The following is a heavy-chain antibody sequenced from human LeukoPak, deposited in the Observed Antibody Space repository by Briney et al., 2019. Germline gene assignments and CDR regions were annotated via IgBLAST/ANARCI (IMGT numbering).Heavy chain of an antibody. CDR3: ARPNYYGSGSYADVYYFDY. V-gene: IGHV3-53*04. Sequence: PGGSLRLSCAASGFTVSNYYMSWVRQAPGKGLEWVSVIYSGGRTTYAASVTGRFTISRHNSKNTLYLQMNSLRAEDTAVYYCARPNYYGSGSYADVYYFDYWGQGTLVTVSS. J-gene: IGHJ4*02. CDR2: IYSGGRT. D-gene: IGHD3-10*01. CDR1: GFTVSNYY.